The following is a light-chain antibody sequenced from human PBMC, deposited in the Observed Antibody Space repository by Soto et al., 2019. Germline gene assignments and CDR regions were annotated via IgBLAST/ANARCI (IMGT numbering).Light chain of an antibody. J-gene: IGLJ1*01. CDR2: DVS. V-gene: IGLV2-14*01. CDR1: SSDVGGYNY. CDR3: SSYTPSNTRQIV. Sequence: QSALTQPASVSGSPGQSITISCTGTSSDVGGYNYVSWYQHHPGKAPNLIIYDVSNRPSGVSNRFSGSKSGNTASLTISGLQPEDEADYYCSSYTPSNTRQIVFVTGSMVTVL.